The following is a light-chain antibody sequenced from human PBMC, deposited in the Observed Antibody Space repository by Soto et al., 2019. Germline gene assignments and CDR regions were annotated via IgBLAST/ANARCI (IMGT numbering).Light chain of an antibody. CDR3: QSYDSSLSGWV. J-gene: IGLJ3*02. Sequence: QSVLTQPPSVSGAPGQRVTISCTGSSSNIGAGYVVHWYQQLPGTAPKLLIYGNSNRPSGVPDRFSGSKSGTSASLAITGLQXEDEADYYCQSYDSSLSGWVFGGGTQLTVL. CDR2: GNS. CDR1: SSNIGAGYV. V-gene: IGLV1-40*01.